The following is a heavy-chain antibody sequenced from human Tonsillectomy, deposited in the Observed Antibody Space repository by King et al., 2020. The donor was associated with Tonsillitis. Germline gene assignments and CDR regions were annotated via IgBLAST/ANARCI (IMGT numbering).Heavy chain of an antibody. CDR1: GGTFSSYV. Sequence: QLVQSGAEVKKPGSSLKVSCKASGGTFSSYVISWVRQAPGQGLEWMGRIIPILGIANYAQKFQGRVTITADKSTRTAYMELSSLRSEDTAVYYCASLRHSTKRRHEGFDVWGQGTMGTV. CDR2: IIPILGIA. J-gene: IGHJ3*01. V-gene: IGHV1-69*04. D-gene: IGHD1-1*01. CDR3: ASLRHSTKRRHEGFDV.